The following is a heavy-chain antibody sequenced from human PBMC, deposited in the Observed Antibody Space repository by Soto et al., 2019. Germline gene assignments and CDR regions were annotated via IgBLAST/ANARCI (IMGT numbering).Heavy chain of an antibody. CDR3: ARRRGIAAAGAGGYYYYYGMDV. CDR1: GGSISSSSYY. Sequence: SETLSLTCTVSGGSISSSSYYWGWIRQPPGKGLEWFGSIYYSGSTYYNPSLKSRVTISVDTSKNQFSLKLSSVTAADTAVYYCARRRGIAAAGAGGYYYYYGMDVWGQGTTVTVSS. J-gene: IGHJ6*02. D-gene: IGHD6-13*01. V-gene: IGHV4-39*01. CDR2: IYYSGST.